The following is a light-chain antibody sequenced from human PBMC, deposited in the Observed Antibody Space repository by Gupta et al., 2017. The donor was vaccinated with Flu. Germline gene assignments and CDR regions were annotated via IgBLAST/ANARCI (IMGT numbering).Light chain of an antibody. CDR3: QQYGGSPLFT. CDR2: GAS. Sequence: EIVLTQSPGTLSLSPGERATLSCRASQSVSNSHLAWYQQKPDQPPRLLIYGASSRATGTPDRFSGSGSGTDFTLTISRLAPEDFAVYYCQQYGGSPLFTFGPGTRVDIK. CDR1: QSVSNSH. J-gene: IGKJ3*01. V-gene: IGKV3-20*01.